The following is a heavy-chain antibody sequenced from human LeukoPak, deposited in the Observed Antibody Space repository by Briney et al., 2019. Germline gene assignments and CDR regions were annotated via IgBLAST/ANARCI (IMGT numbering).Heavy chain of an antibody. J-gene: IGHJ6*03. Sequence: PGGSLRLSCAASAITFSNYGMHWVRQAPGKGLEWVAIIYYDGTNKYYADSVKGRFTISRDNAKNSLYLQMNSLRAEDTAVYYCARDRGYCRGTTCYAYYLDVWGTGTTVTVSS. V-gene: IGHV3-33*01. CDR1: AITFSNYG. CDR3: ARDRGYCRGTTCYAYYLDV. CDR2: IYYDGTNK. D-gene: IGHD2-2*01.